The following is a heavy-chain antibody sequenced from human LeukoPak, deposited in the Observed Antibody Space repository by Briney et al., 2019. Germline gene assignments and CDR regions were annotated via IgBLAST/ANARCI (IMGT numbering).Heavy chain of an antibody. CDR2: ISGSGGST. J-gene: IGHJ4*02. D-gene: IGHD3-3*01. Sequence: GGSLRLSCAASGFTFSSYAMSWVRQAPGKGLEWVSAISGSGGSTYYADSVKGRFTISRDNSKNTLYLQMNSLRAEDTAVYYCAKDKIDFWSGYYTSTAIDYWGQGTLVTVSS. CDR1: GFTFSSYA. CDR3: AKDKIDFWSGYYTSTAIDY. V-gene: IGHV3-23*01.